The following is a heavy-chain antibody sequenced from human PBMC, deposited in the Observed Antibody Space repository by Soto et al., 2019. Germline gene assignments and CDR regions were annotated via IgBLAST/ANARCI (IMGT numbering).Heavy chain of an antibody. D-gene: IGHD3-10*01. CDR3: ARGGVVRGVSDAFDI. V-gene: IGHV1-2*04. Sequence: QVQLVQSGAEVKKPGASVKVSRKASGYTFTGYYMHWVRQAPGQGLEWMGWINPNSGGTNYAQKFQGWVTMTRDTSISTAYMELSRLRSDDTAVYYCARGGVVRGVSDAFDIWGQGTMVTVSS. CDR1: GYTFTGYY. CDR2: INPNSGGT. J-gene: IGHJ3*02.